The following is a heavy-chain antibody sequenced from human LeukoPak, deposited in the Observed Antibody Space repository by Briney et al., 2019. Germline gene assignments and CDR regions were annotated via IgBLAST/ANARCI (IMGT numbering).Heavy chain of an antibody. CDR3: ARTTGYSSGFAFDI. Sequence: PSETLSLTCTASGGSISSTSYYWGWIRRPPGRGLEWIGGIIYTGNTKYNPSLKSRVTISVDTSKNQFSLKLSSVTAADTAVYYCARTTGYSSGFAFDIWGQGTMVTVSS. CDR1: GGSISSTSYY. J-gene: IGHJ3*02. CDR2: IIYTGNT. D-gene: IGHD6-19*01. V-gene: IGHV4-39*07.